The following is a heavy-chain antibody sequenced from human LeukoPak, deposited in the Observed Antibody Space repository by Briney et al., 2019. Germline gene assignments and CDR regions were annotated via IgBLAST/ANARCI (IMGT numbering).Heavy chain of an antibody. CDR2: IYTSGST. Sequence: SQTLSLTCTVSGGSFSSGSFYWSWIRQPAAKGLEWIGRIYTSGSTNYNPSLKSRVTISVDTSKNQFSLKLSSVTAADTAVYYCARDDSGSYYDYFQHWGQGTLVTVSS. J-gene: IGHJ1*01. CDR1: GGSFSSGSFY. CDR3: ARDDSGSYYDYFQH. D-gene: IGHD1-26*01. V-gene: IGHV4-61*02.